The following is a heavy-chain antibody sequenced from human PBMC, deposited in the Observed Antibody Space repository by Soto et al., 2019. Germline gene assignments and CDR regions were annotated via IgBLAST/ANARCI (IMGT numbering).Heavy chain of an antibody. CDR2: VSVDGREK. CDR3: AKGGKVGFSYGEHLDY. CDR1: GFRLTYYG. Sequence: QVQLVESGGGVVQPGRSLRLSCAASGFRLTYYGIHWVRQAPGKGLEWVAIVSVDGREKYIADSLKGRFTISRDNSDNTVYLQMNSLRDEDTAVYYCAKGGKVGFSYGEHLDYWGQGTLVTVSS. D-gene: IGHD5-18*01. V-gene: IGHV3-30*18. J-gene: IGHJ4*02.